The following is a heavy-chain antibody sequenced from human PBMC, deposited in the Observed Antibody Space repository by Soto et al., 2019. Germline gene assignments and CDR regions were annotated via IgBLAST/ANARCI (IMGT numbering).Heavy chain of an antibody. CDR2: ISGYSGQT. V-gene: IGHV1-18*01. CDR1: GDSFSKFG. J-gene: IGHJ4*02. D-gene: IGHD6-25*01. CDR3: ASDHSGPD. Sequence: HVLLVQSGPEVRKPGASVNVSCMASGDSFSKFGINWVRQAPGQGLEWMGWISGYSGQTNYAQKFQGRGTMTRDTSTTTAYMELRTLRSDDTAVYFCASDHSGPDWGQGTLVTVSS.